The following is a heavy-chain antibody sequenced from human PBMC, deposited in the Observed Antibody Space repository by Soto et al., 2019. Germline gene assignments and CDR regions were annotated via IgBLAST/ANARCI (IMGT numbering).Heavy chain of an antibody. J-gene: IGHJ4*02. CDR1: VFTFSSFA. V-gene: IGHV3-23*01. Sequence: HPGGSLRLSCAASVFTFSSFAMSWVRQAPGKGLEWVSAISGSGGNTYYADSVTGRFTISRDNSKNTLYLQMNSLRAEDTAVYYCTKEWGRPLDYWGQGTPVTVSS. CDR2: ISGSGGNT. D-gene: IGHD7-27*01. CDR3: TKEWGRPLDY.